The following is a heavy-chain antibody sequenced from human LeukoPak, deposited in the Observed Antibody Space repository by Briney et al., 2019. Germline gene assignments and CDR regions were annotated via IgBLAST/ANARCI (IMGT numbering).Heavy chain of an antibody. J-gene: IGHJ6*02. CDR3: ARVASYDIRYYGMDV. Sequence: PGGSLRLSCAPSGFTFSSYAMHWVRQAPGKGLEWVAVISYDGSNKYYADSVKGRFTISRDNSKNTLYLQMNSLRAEDTAVYYCARVASYDIRYYGMDVWGQGTTVTVSS. V-gene: IGHV3-30-3*01. CDR2: ISYDGSNK. CDR1: GFTFSSYA. D-gene: IGHD3-9*01.